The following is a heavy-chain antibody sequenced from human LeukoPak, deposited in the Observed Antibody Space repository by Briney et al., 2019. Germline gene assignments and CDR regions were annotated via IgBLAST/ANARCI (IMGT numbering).Heavy chain of an antibody. CDR2: IGGTDGTT. CDR1: GFTFSTYV. D-gene: IGHD5-24*01. J-gene: IGHJ5*02. CDR3: AKDLAPHRDGSHHGADA. Sequence: GGSLRLSCAASGFTFSTYVMNWVRQAPGKGLEWVSAIGGTDGTTFYADSVKGRFAISRDNSKNTLDLQMDSLRAEDTAVYYCAKDLAPHRDGSHHGADAWGQGTLVTVSS. V-gene: IGHV3-23*01.